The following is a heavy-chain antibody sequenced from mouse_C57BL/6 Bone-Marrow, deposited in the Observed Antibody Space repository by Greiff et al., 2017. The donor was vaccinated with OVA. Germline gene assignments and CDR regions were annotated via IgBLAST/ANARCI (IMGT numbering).Heavy chain of an antibody. Sequence: DVKLQESGGGLVQPGGSLKLSCAASGIDFSRYWMSWVRRAPGKGLEWIGEINPDSSTINYAPSLQDKFIISRDNAKNTLYLQMSKVRSEDTALYYCARSLYYDYDGFAYWGQGTLVTVSA. V-gene: IGHV4-1*01. J-gene: IGHJ3*01. CDR3: ARSLYYDYDGFAY. D-gene: IGHD2-4*01. CDR1: GIDFSRYW. CDR2: INPDSSTI.